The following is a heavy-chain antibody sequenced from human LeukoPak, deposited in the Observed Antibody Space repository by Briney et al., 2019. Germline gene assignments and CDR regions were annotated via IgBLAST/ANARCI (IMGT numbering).Heavy chain of an antibody. J-gene: IGHJ4*02. CDR2: IKEDGSEK. V-gene: IGHV3-7*01. D-gene: IGHD6-19*01. CDR3: ATLGAVAAFFDF. Sequence: GSLRLSCAASGITFSSYWMSWVRQAPGKGLEWVANIKEDGSEKYYVDSVKGRFTISRDNAKSSLYLQMNSLRAEDTAVYYCATLGAVAAFFDFWGQGTLVTVSS. CDR1: GITFSSYW.